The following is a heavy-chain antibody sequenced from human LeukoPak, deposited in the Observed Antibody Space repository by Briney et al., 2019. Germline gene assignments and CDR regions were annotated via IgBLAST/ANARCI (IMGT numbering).Heavy chain of an antibody. Sequence: GGSLRLSCAASGFTLSSYSMNWVLQAPGKGLEWVSSISSSSSYIYYADSVKGRFTISRDNAKNSLYLQMNSLRAEDTAVYSSARSNRGGYYTDVWGKGTTVTVSS. V-gene: IGHV3-21*01. D-gene: IGHD2/OR15-2a*01. CDR1: GFTLSSYS. CDR3: ARSNRGGYYTDV. J-gene: IGHJ6*03. CDR2: ISSSSSYI.